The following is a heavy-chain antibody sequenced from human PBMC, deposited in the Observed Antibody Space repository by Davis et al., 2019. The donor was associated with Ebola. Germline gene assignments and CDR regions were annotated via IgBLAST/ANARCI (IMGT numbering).Heavy chain of an antibody. V-gene: IGHV1-69*02. CDR3: TTPGGQDSGYDVFDI. CDR2: IIPILDIT. Sequence: AASVKVSCKASGGTFSTYTISWVRQAPGQGLEWMGRIIPILDITNYAQKFQGRVTITADKSTTTVYMDLSSLRSEDTALYYCTTPGGQDSGYDVFDIWGQGTMVTVSS. CDR1: GGTFSTYT. J-gene: IGHJ3*02. D-gene: IGHD5-12*01.